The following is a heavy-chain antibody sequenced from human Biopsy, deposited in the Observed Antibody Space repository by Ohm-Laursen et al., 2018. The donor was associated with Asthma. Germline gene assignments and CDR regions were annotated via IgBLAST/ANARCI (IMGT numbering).Heavy chain of an antibody. D-gene: IGHD3-22*01. V-gene: IGHV3-53*01. CDR2: IYSGGTS. J-gene: IGHJ4*02. CDR3: ARGDSSNWSHYYFDY. Sequence: SLRLSCAASGFAVSRDYMFWVRQAPGKGLEWVSVIYSGGTSHTADSVRGRFTISRDYSKNTLYLQMHSLRAEDTAVYYCARGDSSNWSHYYFDYWGQGTLVTGSS. CDR1: GFAVSRDY.